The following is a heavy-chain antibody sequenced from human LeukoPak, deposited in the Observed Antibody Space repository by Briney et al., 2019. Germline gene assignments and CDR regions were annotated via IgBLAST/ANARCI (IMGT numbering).Heavy chain of an antibody. CDR1: GFTFSSYA. CDR2: MSSNGGSR. D-gene: IGHD3-3*01. CDR3: ARAGYDFWSGYHRDYYYMDV. V-gene: IGHV3-64*01. Sequence: GGSLRLSCAASGFTFSSYAMHWVSQAPGKGMEYVSAMSSNGGSRYYANSVKGRFTISRDNSKNTLYLQMGSLRAEDMAVYYCARAGYDFWSGYHRDYYYMDVWGKGTTVTVSS. J-gene: IGHJ6*03.